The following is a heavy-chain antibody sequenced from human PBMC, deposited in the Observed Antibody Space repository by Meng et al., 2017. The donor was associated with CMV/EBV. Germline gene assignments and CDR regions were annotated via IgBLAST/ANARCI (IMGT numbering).Heavy chain of an antibody. CDR3: AKDSGTAMAWFDP. V-gene: IGHV3-23*01. D-gene: IGHD5-18*01. CDR1: GFTFSSYA. J-gene: IGHJ5*02. Sequence: CTSSGFTFSSYAMSWVRQAPGKGLEWVSAISGSGGSTYYADSVKGRFTISRDNSKNTLYLQMNSLRAEDTAVYYCAKDSGTAMAWFDPWGQGTLVTVSS. CDR2: ISGSGGST.